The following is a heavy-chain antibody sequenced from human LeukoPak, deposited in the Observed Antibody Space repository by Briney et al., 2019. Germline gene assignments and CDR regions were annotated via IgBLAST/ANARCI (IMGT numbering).Heavy chain of an antibody. CDR1: GFTFSSYA. CDR2: ISYDGSNK. CDR3: ARAGSTATYYYYYYMDV. D-gene: IGHD2-15*01. Sequence: GGSLRLSCAASGFTFSSYAMHWVRQAPGKGLEWVAVISYDGSNKYYADSVKGRFTISRDNSKNTLYLQMNSLRAEDTAVYYCARAGSTATYYYYYYMDVWGKGTTVTVSS. V-gene: IGHV3-30-3*01. J-gene: IGHJ6*03.